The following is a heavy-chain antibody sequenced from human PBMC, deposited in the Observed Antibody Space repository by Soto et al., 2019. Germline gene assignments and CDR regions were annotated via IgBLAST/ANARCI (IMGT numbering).Heavy chain of an antibody. V-gene: IGHV3-7*01. CDR2: INEDGSEY. J-gene: IGHJ4*02. CDR1: GFTFSAYW. CDR3: ARTGDGHHDFLDY. D-gene: IGHD1-1*01. Sequence: EVHLEESGGGLVQPGGSLRLSCAASGFTFSAYWMNWVRQAPGKGLEWVANINEDGSEYNDVASVKGRFTISRDNAKNSLFLQMNALRVEDTAVYYCARTGDGHHDFLDYWGQGILVSVS.